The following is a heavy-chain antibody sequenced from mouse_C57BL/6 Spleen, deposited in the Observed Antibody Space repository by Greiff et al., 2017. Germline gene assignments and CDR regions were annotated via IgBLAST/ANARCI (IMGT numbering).Heavy chain of an antibody. CDR2: IDPSDSYT. CDR3: ARGDYYGSSRYY. V-gene: IGHV1-69*01. CDR1: GYNFTSYW. J-gene: IGHJ2*01. Sequence: QVQLQQPGAELVMPGASVKLSCKASGYNFTSYWMHWVKQRPGQGLEWMGEIDPSDSYTNYTQKFKGKSTFTVDISSSTAYMQRSSLTSEDSAVYYCARGDYYGSSRYYWGQGTTLTVSS. D-gene: IGHD1-1*01.